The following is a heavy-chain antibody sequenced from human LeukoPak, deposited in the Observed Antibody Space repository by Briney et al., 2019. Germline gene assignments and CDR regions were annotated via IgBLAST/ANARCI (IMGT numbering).Heavy chain of an antibody. CDR1: GFTFSSYE. D-gene: IGHD3-10*01. CDR3: AGEAVGDHWGYDVFGI. CDR2: ISGSGSTI. Sequence: GGSLRLSCAASGFTFSSYEMNWVRQAPGKGLEWIAYISGSGSTIYYADSVKGRFAISRDNAKNSLYLQMNSLRAEDTAVYYCAGEAVGDHWGYDVFGIWGQGTMVTVSS. V-gene: IGHV3-48*03. J-gene: IGHJ3*02.